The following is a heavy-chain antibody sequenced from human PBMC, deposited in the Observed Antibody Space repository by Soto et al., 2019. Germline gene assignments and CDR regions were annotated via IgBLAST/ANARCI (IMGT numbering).Heavy chain of an antibody. CDR3: ARKVAPYYYGSGSPQSWFDP. J-gene: IGHJ5*02. Sequence: ASVKVSCKASGYTFTSYGISWVRQAPGQGLEWMGWISAYNGNTNYAQKLQGRVTMTTDTSTSTAYMELRSLRSDDTAVYYCARKVAPYYYGSGSPQSWFDPWGQGTLVTVSS. D-gene: IGHD3-10*01. V-gene: IGHV1-18*01. CDR1: GYTFTSYG. CDR2: ISAYNGNT.